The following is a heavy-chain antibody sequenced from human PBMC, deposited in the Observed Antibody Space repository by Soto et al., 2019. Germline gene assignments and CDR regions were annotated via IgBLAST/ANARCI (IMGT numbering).Heavy chain of an antibody. CDR3: ARSYSSGWLAHYGMDV. CDR2: INAGNGNT. V-gene: IGHV1-3*01. D-gene: IGHD6-19*01. CDR1: GYTFTSYI. Sequence: ASVKVSCKASGYTFTSYIMHWVRQAPGQGLEWMGWINAGNGNTEYSQKFRGRVTITRDTSANTAYVELSSLRSQDTALYYCARSYSSGWLAHYGMDVWGQGTTVTVSS. J-gene: IGHJ6*02.